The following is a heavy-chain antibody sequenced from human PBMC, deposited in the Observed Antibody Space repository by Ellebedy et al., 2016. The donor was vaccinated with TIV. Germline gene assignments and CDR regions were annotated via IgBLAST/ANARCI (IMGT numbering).Heavy chain of an antibody. Sequence: SETLSLTXTVSGGSISSYYWSWIRQPAGKGLEWIGRIYTSGSTNYNPSLKSRVTMSVDTSKNQFSLKLSSVTAADTAVYYCARDRNDFWSGYYPPGYYYYMDVWGKGTTVTVSS. V-gene: IGHV4-4*07. CDR2: IYTSGST. CDR3: ARDRNDFWSGYYPPGYYYYMDV. D-gene: IGHD3-3*01. J-gene: IGHJ6*03. CDR1: GGSISSYY.